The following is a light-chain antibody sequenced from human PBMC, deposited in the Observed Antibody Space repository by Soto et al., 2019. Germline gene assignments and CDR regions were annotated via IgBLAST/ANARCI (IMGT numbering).Light chain of an antibody. J-gene: IGKJ1*01. V-gene: IGKV3-20*01. CDR1: QSVSSAY. CDR2: AAS. CDR3: QLYGSSSTWT. Sequence: EIVLTQSPGTLSLSPGERATLSCRASQSVSSAYLAWYQHKPGQPPTLLIYAASSRVTGIPDRFSGSGSGTDFTLTISRLESEDFAVYYCQLYGSSSTWTFGQGTKVEIK.